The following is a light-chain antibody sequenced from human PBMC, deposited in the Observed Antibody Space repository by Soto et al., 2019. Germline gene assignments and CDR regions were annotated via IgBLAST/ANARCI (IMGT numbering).Light chain of an antibody. Sequence: DIQMTQSPSTLSASVGDRVTITCRASQSISVWLAWYQQKAGKAPNLLIYKASRLESGVPSRFSGSGSETEFTLTISGLQPGDSATYYCQQYNSYSPTFAQGTKLDVK. V-gene: IGKV1-5*03. CDR1: QSISVW. CDR2: KAS. CDR3: QQYNSYSPT. J-gene: IGKJ1*01.